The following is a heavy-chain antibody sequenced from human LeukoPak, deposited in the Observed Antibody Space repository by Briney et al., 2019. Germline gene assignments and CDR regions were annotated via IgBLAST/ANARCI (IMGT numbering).Heavy chain of an antibody. Sequence: PGGSLRLSCAACGFTFSSYAVRCVRQARGKGLEWGSALSGSGGSTHYADSVTGPFTISRDNSKNTLYLQMNTPRAEPPAPYYSPKDLIIGGFGQLDRGPLDYWGQGPLVTVSS. CDR1: GFTFSSYA. J-gene: IGHJ4*02. V-gene: IGHV3-23*01. CDR3: PKDLIIGGFGQLDRGPLDY. D-gene: IGHD3-10*01. CDR2: LSGSGGST.